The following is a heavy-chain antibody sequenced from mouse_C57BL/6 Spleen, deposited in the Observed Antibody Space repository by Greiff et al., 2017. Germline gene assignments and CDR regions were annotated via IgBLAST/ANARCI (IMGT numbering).Heavy chain of an antibody. CDR2: IYPGDGDT. CDR1: GYAFSSSW. Sequence: VQLQQSGPELVKPGASVKISCKASGYAFSSSWMNWVKQRPGKGLEWIGRIYPGDGDTNYNGKFKGTATLTADKSSSTAYMQLSSLTSEDSAVYFCAGYDGAFDYWGQGTTLTVSS. D-gene: IGHD2-14*01. J-gene: IGHJ2*01. CDR3: AGYDGAFDY. V-gene: IGHV1-82*01.